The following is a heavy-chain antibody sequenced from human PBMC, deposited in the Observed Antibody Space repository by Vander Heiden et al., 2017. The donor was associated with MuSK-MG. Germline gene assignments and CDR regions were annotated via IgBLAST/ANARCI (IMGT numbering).Heavy chain of an antibody. J-gene: IGHJ4*02. CDR3: AKDPRYYYYDSSGLDY. CDR1: GFTFGSYG. Sequence: QVQLVESGGGVVQPGRCLRLCCAASGFTFGSYGMHWVRQAAGKGLEWVAVISYDGSNKDYADSVKGRFTISRDNSKNTLYLQMNSLRAEDTAVYYCAKDPRYYYYDSSGLDYWGQGTLVTVSS. V-gene: IGHV3-30*18. CDR2: ISYDGSNK. D-gene: IGHD3-22*01.